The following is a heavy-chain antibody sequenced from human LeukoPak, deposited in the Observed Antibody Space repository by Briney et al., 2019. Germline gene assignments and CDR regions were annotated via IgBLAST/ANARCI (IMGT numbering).Heavy chain of an antibody. V-gene: IGHV3-21*01. J-gene: IGHJ4*02. CDR1: GFTFSGYT. CDR3: ARGRVGYSSGWYDY. D-gene: IGHD6-19*01. CDR2: ITSTGIYI. Sequence: GGSLRLSCVASGFTFSGYTMNWVRQAPGKGLEWVSSITSTGIYIYYADSVKGRFTISRDNAKNSLYLQMNSLRAEDTAVYYCARGRVGYSSGWYDYWGQGTLVTVSS.